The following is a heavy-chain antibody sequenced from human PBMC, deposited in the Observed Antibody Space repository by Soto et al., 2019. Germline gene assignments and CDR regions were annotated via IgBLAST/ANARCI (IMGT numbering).Heavy chain of an antibody. J-gene: IGHJ4*02. CDR2: INSDGSST. D-gene: IGHD5-12*01. CDR1: GFPFSSYW. Sequence: EEHLVQSGGGLVQPGGSLRLSFAASGFPFSSYWMHWVRQVPGQGLVWVSRINSDGSSTIYADFVKGRFTISRDNAKNTLYLQMNSLRVDDTAIYYCAGGYQDWGQGAPVTVSS. V-gene: IGHV3-74*01. CDR3: AGGYQD.